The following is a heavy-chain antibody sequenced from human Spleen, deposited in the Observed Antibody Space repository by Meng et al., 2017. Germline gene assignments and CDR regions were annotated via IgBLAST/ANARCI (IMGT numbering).Heavy chain of an antibody. V-gene: IGHV7-4-1*02. Sequence: VHVVTSGSGAEQPGAAVTLSCTASGYSFTTFAIHWVRQAPGQGLQWMGWINTNTGTPTYDQGFTGRFVFFLDSSVNTAYLQISSLKAADTAMYYCARNFWARDNNYDFDSWGLGTLVTVSS. CDR1: GYSFTTFA. D-gene: IGHD3-22*01. CDR2: INTNTGTP. CDR3: ARNFWARDNNYDFDS. J-gene: IGHJ4*02.